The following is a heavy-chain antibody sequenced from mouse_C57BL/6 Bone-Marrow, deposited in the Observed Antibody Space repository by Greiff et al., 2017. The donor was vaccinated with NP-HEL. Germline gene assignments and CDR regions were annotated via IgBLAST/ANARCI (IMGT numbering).Heavy chain of an antibody. CDR3: ARSGYYGSLLDY. V-gene: IGHV1-64*01. CDR1: GYTFTSYW. J-gene: IGHJ2*01. Sequence: QVQLKQPGAELVKPGASVKLSCKASGYTFTSYWMHWVKQRPGQGLEWIGMIHPNSGSTNYNEKFKSKATLTVDKSSSTAYMQLSSLTSEDSAVYYCARSGYYGSLLDYWGQGTTLPVSS. D-gene: IGHD1-1*01. CDR2: IHPNSGST.